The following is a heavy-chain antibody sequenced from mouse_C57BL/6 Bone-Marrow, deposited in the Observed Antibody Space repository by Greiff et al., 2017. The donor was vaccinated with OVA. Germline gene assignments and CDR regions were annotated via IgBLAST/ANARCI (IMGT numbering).Heavy chain of an antibody. D-gene: IGHD2-4*01. CDR2: IYPGSGNT. V-gene: IGHV1-81*01. CDR3: ARLGYYDDDGVFFAD. Sequence: QVQLQQSGAVLARPGASVKLSCKASGYTFTSYGISWVKQRTGQGLEWIGEIYPGSGNTYYNEKFKGKATLTADKSSSTAYMELRSLTSEDSAVYFGARLGYYDDDGVFFADWGQGTLVTVSA. CDR1: GYTFTSYG. J-gene: IGHJ3*01.